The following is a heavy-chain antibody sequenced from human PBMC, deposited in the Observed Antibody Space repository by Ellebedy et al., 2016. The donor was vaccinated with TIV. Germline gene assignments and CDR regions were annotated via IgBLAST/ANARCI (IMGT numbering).Heavy chain of an antibody. D-gene: IGHD6-19*01. Sequence: GESLKISCAASGFDFSDYYMAWIRQAPGKGLEWVSFISTTGTTIKYADSVKGRFTISRDNAKNSLSLEMHSLRAEDTAINYGARDPRRQWLVPHPVDSWGQGTLVTVSS. V-gene: IGHV3-11*01. CDR2: ISTTGTTI. J-gene: IGHJ4*02. CDR3: ARDPRRQWLVPHPVDS. CDR1: GFDFSDYY.